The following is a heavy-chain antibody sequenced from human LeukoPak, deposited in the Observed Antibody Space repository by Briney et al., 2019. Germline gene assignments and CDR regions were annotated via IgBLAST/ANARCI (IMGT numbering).Heavy chain of an antibody. CDR3: GRFTRSGDSVY. Sequence: GGTLRLSCAASGFTFSDYYMNWIRQAPGKGLEWISYISSSGRYTNYADPVKGRFTISRDNAKNSLYLQMNSLRAEDTAVYYCGRFTRSGDSVYWGQGTLVTVSS. V-gene: IGHV3-11*06. J-gene: IGHJ4*02. CDR2: ISSSGRYT. CDR1: GFTFSDYY. D-gene: IGHD7-27*01.